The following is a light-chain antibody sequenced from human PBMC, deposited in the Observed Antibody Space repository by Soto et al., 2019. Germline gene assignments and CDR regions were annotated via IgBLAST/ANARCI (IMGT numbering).Light chain of an antibody. V-gene: IGKV3-20*01. J-gene: IGKJ1*01. Sequence: EIVLTQSPGTLSLSPGERATLSCRASQSVSSSYLAWYQQKPGQAPRLLIYGASSRATGIPDRFSGSGSGTDFTLIISRLEPEDVAVYYCQQYGRSQTFGQGTKVEIK. CDR1: QSVSSSY. CDR3: QQYGRSQT. CDR2: GAS.